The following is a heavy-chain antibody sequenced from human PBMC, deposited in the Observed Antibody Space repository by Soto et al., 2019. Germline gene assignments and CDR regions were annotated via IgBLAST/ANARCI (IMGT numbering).Heavy chain of an antibody. Sequence: SETLCLTCAVYGGSFSSCGWSWIRQPPGKGLEWIGYIYYSGSTNYNPSLKSRVTISVDTSKNQFSLKLSSVTAADTAVYYCASFLDTAMRHVSYFDYWGQGTLVTVSS. V-gene: IGHV4-59*08. D-gene: IGHD5-18*01. J-gene: IGHJ4*02. CDR3: ASFLDTAMRHVSYFDY. CDR1: GGSFSSCG. CDR2: IYYSGST.